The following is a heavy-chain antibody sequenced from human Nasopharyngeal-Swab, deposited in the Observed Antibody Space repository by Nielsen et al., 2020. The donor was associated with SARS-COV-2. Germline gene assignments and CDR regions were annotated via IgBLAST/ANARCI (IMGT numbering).Heavy chain of an antibody. CDR1: GGSISSSSYY. CDR2: VYYSGST. Sequence: SETLSLTCTVSGGSISSSSYYWDWIRQPPGKGLEWIGSVYYSGSTYYNPSLKSRVTISVDTSKNQFSLKLSSVTAADTAVYYCATYGYGSYYYYYMDVWGKGTTVTVSS. V-gene: IGHV4-39*01. D-gene: IGHD5-18*01. CDR3: ATYGYGSYYYYYMDV. J-gene: IGHJ6*03.